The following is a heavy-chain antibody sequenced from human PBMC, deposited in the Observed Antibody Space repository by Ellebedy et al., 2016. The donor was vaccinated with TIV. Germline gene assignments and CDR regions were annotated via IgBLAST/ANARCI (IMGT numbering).Heavy chain of an antibody. J-gene: IGHJ6*02. CDR2: IRSDGDTK. CDR1: GFTFSNYW. CDR3: VKSSGNYDYGMDV. D-gene: IGHD3-3*01. V-gene: IGHV3-33*03. Sequence: GESLKISXAGSGFTFSNYWMIWVRQAPGKGLEWVAVIRSDGDTKFYADSVKGRFTISRDNSKSTLYLQMNSLRVEDTAVYYCVKSSGNYDYGMDVWGHGATVTVS.